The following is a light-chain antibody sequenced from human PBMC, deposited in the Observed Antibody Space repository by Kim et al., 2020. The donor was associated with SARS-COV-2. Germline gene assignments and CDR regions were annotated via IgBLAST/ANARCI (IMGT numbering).Light chain of an antibody. Sequence: SYELTQPLSVSVALGQTARITCGGNSIVTKNVHWYQQKPGQAPVLVMYRDTNRPSGIPERFSGSNSGNTATLTISRAQAGDEADYYFQVWDSSTWVFGGG. V-gene: IGLV3-9*01. CDR3: QVWDSSTWV. J-gene: IGLJ3*02. CDR1: SIVTKN. CDR2: RDT.